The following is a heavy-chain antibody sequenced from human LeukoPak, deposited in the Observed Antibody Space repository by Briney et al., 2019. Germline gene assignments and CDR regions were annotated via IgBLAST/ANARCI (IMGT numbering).Heavy chain of an antibody. D-gene: IGHD2-2*01. CDR1: GGSLSSYY. J-gene: IGHJ5*02. CDR3: ARVGPYCSSTSCRRTRWFDP. V-gene: IGHV4-59*12. CDR2: IFYSGQT. Sequence: SETLSLTCSVSGGSLSSYYWIWTRQPPGKGLEYIGYIFYSGQTNYDPSLKNRVTISVDTSKNEFSLNLSSVTAADTAVYYCARVGPYCSSTSCRRTRWFDPWGQGTLVTVSS.